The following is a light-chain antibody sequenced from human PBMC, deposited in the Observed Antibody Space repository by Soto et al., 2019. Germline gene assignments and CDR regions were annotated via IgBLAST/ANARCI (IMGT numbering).Light chain of an antibody. CDR2: WNA. Sequence: QPVLTQPPSASGTPGQRVTISCSGSSSNIGRDYVKWYQQLPGKAPKLLIYWNAQRPSGVPDRFSGSKSGTSASLAISGLRSEDEADYYCAAWDDSLSAVVFGGGTKLTVL. V-gene: IGLV1-47*01. CDR3: AAWDDSLSAVV. CDR1: SSNIGRDY. J-gene: IGLJ2*01.